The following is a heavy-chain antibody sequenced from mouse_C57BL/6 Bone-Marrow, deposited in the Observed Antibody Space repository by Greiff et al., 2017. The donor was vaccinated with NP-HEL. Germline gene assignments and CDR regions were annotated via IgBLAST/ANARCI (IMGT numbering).Heavy chain of an antibody. D-gene: IGHD2-2*01. J-gene: IGHJ2*01. Sequence: QVQLKESGPGLVAPSQSLSITCTVSGFSLTSYAVSWVRQPPGKGLEWLGVIWTGGVTNYNSALKSRLNISKDNSKSQVFLKMNSLQTDDTATYYCARGYDGDYWGQGTTLTVSS. CDR3: ARGYDGDY. CDR2: IWTGGVT. V-gene: IGHV2-9-1*01. CDR1: GFSLTSYA.